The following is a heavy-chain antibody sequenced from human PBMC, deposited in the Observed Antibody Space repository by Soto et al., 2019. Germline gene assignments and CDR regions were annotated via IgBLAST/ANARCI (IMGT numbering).Heavy chain of an antibody. J-gene: IGHJ5*02. CDR2: ITPSKGDT. CDR1: GYTFRTYA. V-gene: IGHV1-18*01. Sequence: QVQLEQSGAEVKKPGASVRVSCKASGYTFRTYAISWVRQAPGQGLQWMGWITPSKGDTNFAQNFQGRVTMTTETSTSTVYRELRSLRSDDRAVYYCARGRFDFSPSLDPGGQGTLVTVSS. CDR3: ARGRFDFSPSLDP. D-gene: IGHD3-3*01.